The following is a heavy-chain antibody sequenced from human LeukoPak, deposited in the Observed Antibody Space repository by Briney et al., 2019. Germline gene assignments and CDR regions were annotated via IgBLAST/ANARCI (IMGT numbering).Heavy chain of an antibody. D-gene: IGHD3-3*01. CDR1: GFTFSSYA. CDR3: ARDPTVFGVVEYYFDY. CDR2: ISYGGTNK. V-gene: IGHV3-30-3*01. Sequence: GGSLRLSCVASGFTFSSYAMHWVRQAPGRGLEWVAVISYGGTNKYYADSVKGRFTISRDNSKNTLYLQMSSLRAEDTAVYYCARDPTVFGVVEYYFDYWGQGTLVTVSS. J-gene: IGHJ4*02.